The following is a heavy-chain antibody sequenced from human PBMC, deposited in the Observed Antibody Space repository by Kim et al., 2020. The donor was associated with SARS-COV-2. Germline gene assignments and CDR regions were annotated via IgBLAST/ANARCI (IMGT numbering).Heavy chain of an antibody. CDR3: AAEPSYP. Sequence: SGGRTYYGDSLKGRFTISRDNSKNTLYLQMNSLRDEDTAVYYCAAEPSYPWGQGTLVTVSS. V-gene: IGHV3-23*01. J-gene: IGHJ5*02. CDR2: SGGRT. D-gene: IGHD1-26*01.